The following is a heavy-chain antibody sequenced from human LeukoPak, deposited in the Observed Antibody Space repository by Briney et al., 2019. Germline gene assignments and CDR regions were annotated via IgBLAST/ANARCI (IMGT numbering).Heavy chain of an antibody. J-gene: IGHJ4*02. CDR2: ISGSGGST. CDR3: AKWPTGTTGGWYYFDY. Sequence: GGSLRLSCAASGFTFSSYAMSWVRQAPGKGLEWVPAISGSGGSTYYADSVKGRFTISRDNSKNTLYLQMNSLRAEDTAVYYCAKWPTGTTGGWYYFDYGGQGTLVTVFS. D-gene: IGHD1-7*01. CDR1: GFTFSSYA. V-gene: IGHV3-23*01.